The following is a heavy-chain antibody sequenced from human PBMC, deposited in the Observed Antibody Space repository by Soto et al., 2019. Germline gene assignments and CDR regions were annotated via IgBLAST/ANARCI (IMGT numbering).Heavy chain of an antibody. CDR2: IGGRGDST. CDR1: GFTFSSYA. J-gene: IGHJ4*02. Sequence: VQLLESGGGLVQPGGSLRLSCAASGFTFSSYAMSWVRLAPGKGLEWVSAIGGRGDSTYYADSVKGRFTISRDNSRDTLYLQMKSLRAEDTAVYYCAKDLIYGYNSGRPFDYWGQGTLVTVSS. D-gene: IGHD6-19*01. CDR3: AKDLIYGYNSGRPFDY. V-gene: IGHV3-23*01.